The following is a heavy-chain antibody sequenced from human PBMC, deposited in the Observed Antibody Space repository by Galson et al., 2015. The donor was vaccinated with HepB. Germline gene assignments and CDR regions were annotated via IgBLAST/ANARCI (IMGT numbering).Heavy chain of an antibody. Sequence: SLRLSCAASGFTFSSYAMHWVRQAPGKGLEWVAVISYDGSNKYYADSVKGRFTISRDNSKNTLYLQMNSLRAEDTAVYYCARSIVVVPAARDHLTLYYYYGMDVWGQGTTVTVSS. CDR2: ISYDGSNK. J-gene: IGHJ6*02. V-gene: IGHV3-30-3*01. D-gene: IGHD2-2*01. CDR1: GFTFSSYA. CDR3: ARSIVVVPAARDHLTLYYYYGMDV.